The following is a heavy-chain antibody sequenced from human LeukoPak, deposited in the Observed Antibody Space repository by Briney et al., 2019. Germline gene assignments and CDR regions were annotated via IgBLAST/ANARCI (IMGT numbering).Heavy chain of an antibody. V-gene: IGHV1-69-2*01. D-gene: IGHD1-26*01. CDR1: GYTFTDYY. CDR2: VDPEDGET. J-gene: IGHJ4*02. CDR3: ATVGRVEGFDY. Sequence: ASVKVSCKVSGYTFTDYYMHWVQQAPGKGLEWMGLVDPEDGETIYAEKFQGRVTITADTSTDTAYMELSSLRSEDTAVYYCATVGRVEGFDYWGQGTLVTVSS.